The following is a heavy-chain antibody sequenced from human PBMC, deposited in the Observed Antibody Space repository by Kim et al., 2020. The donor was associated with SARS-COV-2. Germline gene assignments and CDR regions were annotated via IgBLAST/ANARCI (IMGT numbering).Heavy chain of an antibody. Sequence: SETLSLTCTVSGYSISSGYYWGWIRQPPGKGLEWIGSIYHSGSTYYNPSLKSRVTISVDTSKNQFSLKLSSVTAADTAVYYCARDQRYYEAWGQGTLVTV. V-gene: IGHV4-38-2*02. CDR1: GYSISSGYY. J-gene: IGHJ5*02. CDR2: IYHSGST. CDR3: ARDQRYYEA. D-gene: IGHD3-22*01.